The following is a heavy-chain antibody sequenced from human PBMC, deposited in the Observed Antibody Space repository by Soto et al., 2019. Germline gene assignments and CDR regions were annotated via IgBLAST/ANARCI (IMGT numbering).Heavy chain of an antibody. Sequence: GGSLRLSCAASGFTFSSYGMHWVRQAPGKGLEWVAVIWYDGSNKYYADSVKGRFTISRDNSKNTLYLQMNSLRAEDTAVYYCAREGLKPYYYYYMDVWGKGTTVTVSS. D-gene: IGHD3-22*01. V-gene: IGHV3-33*01. CDR1: GFTFSSYG. J-gene: IGHJ6*03. CDR3: AREGLKPYYYYYMDV. CDR2: IWYDGSNK.